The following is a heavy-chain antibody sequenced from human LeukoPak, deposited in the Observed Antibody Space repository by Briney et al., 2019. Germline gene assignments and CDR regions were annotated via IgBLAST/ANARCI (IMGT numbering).Heavy chain of an antibody. V-gene: IGHV4-39*01. CDR2: IYYSGST. Sequence: SETLSLTCTVSGGSISSSSYYWGWIRQPPGKGLEWIGSIYYSGSTYYNPSLKSRVTISVDTSKNQFSLKLSSVTAADTAVYYCARQRYSSSWYYFDYWGQGSLVTVSS. CDR1: GGSISSSSYY. D-gene: IGHD6-13*01. CDR3: ARQRYSSSWYYFDY. J-gene: IGHJ4*02.